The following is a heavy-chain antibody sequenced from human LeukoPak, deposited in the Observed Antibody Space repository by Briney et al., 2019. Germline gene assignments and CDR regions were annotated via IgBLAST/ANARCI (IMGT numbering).Heavy chain of an antibody. Sequence: SETLSLTCAVYGGSFSGYYWGWIRQPPGKGLEWIGEINHSGSTNYNPSLKSRVTISVDTSKNQFSLKLSSVTAADTAVYYCARARITIFGVVIGAYNWFDPWGQGTLVTVSS. V-gene: IGHV4-34*01. D-gene: IGHD3-3*01. CDR2: INHSGST. CDR1: GGSFSGYY. CDR3: ARARITIFGVVIGAYNWFDP. J-gene: IGHJ5*02.